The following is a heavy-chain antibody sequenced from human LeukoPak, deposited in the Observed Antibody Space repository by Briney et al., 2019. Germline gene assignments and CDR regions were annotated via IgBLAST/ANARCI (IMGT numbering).Heavy chain of an antibody. CDR3: ARSKRQNYYYHYMDV. CDR2: IYYSGST. V-gene: IGHV4-59*11. CDR1: GGSISSHY. Sequence: TSETLSLTCTVSGGSISSHYWSWIRQPPGKGLEWIGYIYYSGSTNYNPSLKSRVTISVDTSKNQFSLKLSSVTAADTAVYYCARSKRQNYYYHYMDVWGKGTTVTVSS. J-gene: IGHJ6*03.